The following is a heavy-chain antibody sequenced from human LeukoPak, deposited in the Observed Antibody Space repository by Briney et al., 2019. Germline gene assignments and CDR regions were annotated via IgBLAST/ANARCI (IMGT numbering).Heavy chain of an antibody. Sequence: SETLSLTCTVSGGSISPYYWSWIRQPPGKGLEWIGYIYYSGSTNYNPSLKSRVTISVDTSKNQFSLKLSSVTAADTAVYYCARGWDSSGYYYYYYMDVWGKGTTVTVSS. CDR1: GGSISPYY. V-gene: IGHV4-59*01. J-gene: IGHJ6*03. CDR2: IYYSGST. CDR3: ARGWDSSGYYYYYYMDV. D-gene: IGHD6-25*01.